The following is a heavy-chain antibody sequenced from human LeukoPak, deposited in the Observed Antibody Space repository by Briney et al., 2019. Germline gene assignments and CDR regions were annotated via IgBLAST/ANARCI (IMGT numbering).Heavy chain of an antibody. D-gene: IGHD1-26*01. J-gene: IGHJ4*02. V-gene: IGHV1-18*01. CDR3: ASFSPTTATFDY. Sequence: GASVKVSCKPSGCTLTSYVISWVRQAPGQGLEWMGWISGYNGNTNYAQKLQGRVTMTTDTSTSTAYMELTSLRSDDTAVYYCASFSPTTATFDYWGQGTLVTVSS. CDR1: GCTLTSYV. CDR2: ISGYNGNT.